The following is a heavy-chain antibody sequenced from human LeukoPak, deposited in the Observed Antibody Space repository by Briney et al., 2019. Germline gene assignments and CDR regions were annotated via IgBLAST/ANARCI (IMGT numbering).Heavy chain of an antibody. CDR3: AREGSGYTYGRGSYFDY. J-gene: IGHJ4*01. V-gene: IGHV1-2*06. CDR1: GYTLTVYY. D-gene: IGHD5-18*01. Sequence: GASVKVSCKASGYTLTVYYIHWVRQAPEQGLEWMGRINPNSGDTNFAQKFQGRVTMTRDTSISTAYTDLSGLRPDDTAVYYCAREGSGYTYGRGSYFDYWGHGILVTVSS. CDR2: INPNSGDT.